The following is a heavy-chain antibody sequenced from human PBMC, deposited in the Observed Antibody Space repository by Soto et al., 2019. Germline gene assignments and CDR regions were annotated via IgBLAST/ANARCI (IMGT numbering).Heavy chain of an antibody. Sequence: SETLSLTCTVSGYSISSGYYWGWIRQPPGKGLEWIGSIYHSGSTYYNPSLKSRVTISVDTSKNLFSLKLSSVTAADTAVYYCAREKSGRGGSDYWGQGTLVTVSS. CDR2: IYHSGST. CDR1: GYSISSGYY. V-gene: IGHV4-38-2*02. CDR3: AREKSGRGGSDY. D-gene: IGHD3-16*01. J-gene: IGHJ4*02.